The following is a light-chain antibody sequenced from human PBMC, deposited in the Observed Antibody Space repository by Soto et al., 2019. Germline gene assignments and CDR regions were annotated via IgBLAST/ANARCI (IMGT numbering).Light chain of an antibody. J-gene: IGLJ6*01. V-gene: IGLV1-40*01. CDR2: GNG. Sequence: QSVLTQPPSGSGAPGQRVTVSWTGTSANIGAGYEVHWYHQLPGTAPKLLVSGNGNRPSGVPDRLSASKSGPSTSLAITGLQAEDEGHYSCRSYDKRASASVFASG. CDR1: SANIGAGYE. CDR3: RSYDKRASASV.